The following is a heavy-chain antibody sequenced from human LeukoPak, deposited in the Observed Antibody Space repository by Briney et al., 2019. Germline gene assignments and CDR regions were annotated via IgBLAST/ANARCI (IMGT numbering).Heavy chain of an antibody. CDR3: ATVRVYDYNY. Sequence: WWSWVRPPPGKGPEWIGEIYPGDSDTRYSPSFQGQVTISADKSISTAYLQWSSLKASDTAMYYCATVRVYDYNYWGQGTLVTVSS. J-gene: IGHJ4*02. CDR2: IYPGDSDT. V-gene: IGHV5-51*01. CDR1: W. D-gene: IGHD2-8*01.